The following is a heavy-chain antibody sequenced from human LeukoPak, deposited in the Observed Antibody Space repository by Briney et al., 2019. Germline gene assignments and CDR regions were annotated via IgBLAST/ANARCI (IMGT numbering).Heavy chain of an antibody. J-gene: IGHJ4*02. D-gene: IGHD1-7*01. CDR1: GYSFTSYW. V-gene: IGHV5-51*01. CDR3: ASRLETGTFDY. CDR2: IYPGDSDT. Sequence: GESLKISRKGSGYSFTSYWIGWVRQMPGKGLEWMGIIYPGDSDTRYSPSFQGQVAISADKSISTAYLQWSSLKASDTAIYYCASRLETGTFDYWGQGTLVTVSS.